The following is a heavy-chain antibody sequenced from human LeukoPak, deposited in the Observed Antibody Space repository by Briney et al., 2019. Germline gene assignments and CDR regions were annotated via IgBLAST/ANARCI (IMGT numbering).Heavy chain of an antibody. CDR1: GDSISSYY. V-gene: IGHV4-4*07. CDR2: VYTSGST. D-gene: IGHD3-22*01. J-gene: IGHJ2*01. CDR3: ARGYDGSGYYYRNWYFDL. Sequence: SETLSLTCTVSGDSISSYYWSWIRQPAGKGLEWIGRVYTSGSTNYNPSLKSRVTLSVETSKNQFSLKLSSVTAADTAVYYCARGYDGSGYYYRNWYFDLWGRGTLVTVSS.